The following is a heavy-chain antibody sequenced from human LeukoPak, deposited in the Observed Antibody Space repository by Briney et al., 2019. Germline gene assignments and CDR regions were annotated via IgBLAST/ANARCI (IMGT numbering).Heavy chain of an antibody. V-gene: IGHV3-30*02. J-gene: IGHJ4*02. D-gene: IGHD3-3*01. Sequence: GGSLRLSCAASGFTFSSYGMHWVRQAPGKGLEWVAFIRYDGSNKYYADSVKGRFTISRDNSKNTLYLQMNSLRAEDTAVYYCAKDHGSNYDFWSGYSYYFDYWGQGTLLTLSS. CDR2: IRYDGSNK. CDR3: AKDHGSNYDFWSGYSYYFDY. CDR1: GFTFSSYG.